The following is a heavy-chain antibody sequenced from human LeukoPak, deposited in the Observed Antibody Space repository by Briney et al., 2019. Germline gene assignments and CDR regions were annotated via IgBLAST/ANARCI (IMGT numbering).Heavy chain of an antibody. D-gene: IGHD5-18*01. V-gene: IGHV4-38-2*02. CDR2: INDGGST. CDR3: VRLGGNSYGSYYFDY. CDR1: GYSISSTYY. J-gene: IGHJ4*02. Sequence: SETLSLTCTVSGYSISSTYYWGWIRQPPGKGLEWIGSINDGGSTYYDPSRKSRVTISVDTSNNQFSLKVNSVTAADTAVYYCVRLGGNSYGSYYFDYWGQGTLVTASS.